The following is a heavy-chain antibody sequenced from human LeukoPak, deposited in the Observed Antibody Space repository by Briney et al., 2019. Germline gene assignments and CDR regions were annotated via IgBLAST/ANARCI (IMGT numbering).Heavy chain of an antibody. D-gene: IGHD1-26*01. Sequence: ASVKVSCKASGYTFTSYDINWVRRATGQGLEWMGWMNPNSGNTGYAQKFQGRVTMTRNTSISTAYMELSSLRSEDTAVYYCARGTGGWAVAEEQWELLGWGQGTLVTVSS. CDR3: ARGTGGWAVAEEQWELLG. V-gene: IGHV1-8*01. CDR2: MNPNSGNT. CDR1: GYTFTSYD. J-gene: IGHJ4*02.